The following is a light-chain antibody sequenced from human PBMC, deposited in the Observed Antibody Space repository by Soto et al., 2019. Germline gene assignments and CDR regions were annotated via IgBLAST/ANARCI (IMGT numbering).Light chain of an antibody. CDR3: QRHDNALVT. J-gene: IGKJ4*01. CDR1: QGISDS. CDR2: AAS. Sequence: DIQMTQSPSSLSASVGDRVTITCRASQGISDSLAWYQQIAGEVPRLLIYAASTLEPGVPSRFSGRGSGTDFTLTISSLQPEDVATYYCQRHDNALVTFGGGTKVEIK. V-gene: IGKV1-27*01.